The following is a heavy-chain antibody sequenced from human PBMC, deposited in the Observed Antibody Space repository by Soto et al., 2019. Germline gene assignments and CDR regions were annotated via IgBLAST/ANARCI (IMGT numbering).Heavy chain of an antibody. CDR3: ARHGRGKGIITASATFDF. V-gene: IGHV5-51*01. D-gene: IGHD1-20*01. CDR2: IYPDDSDL. CDR1: GYKFTNYW. Sequence: PGESLKISCETSGYKFTNYWIGWVRQMPGQGLEWMGIIYPDDSDLKYSPSFKGQVTISADKSTNSAYLEWDSLKASDTAIYYCARHGRGKGIITASATFDFWGQGTLVTVSS. J-gene: IGHJ4*02.